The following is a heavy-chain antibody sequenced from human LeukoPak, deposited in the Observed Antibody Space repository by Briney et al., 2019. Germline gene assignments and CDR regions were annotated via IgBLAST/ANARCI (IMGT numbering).Heavy chain of an antibody. CDR1: GFTFSSYS. V-gene: IGHV3-48*01. CDR2: ISSSSSTI. Sequence: GGSLSLSCAASGFTFSSYSMNWIRQAPGKGLEWVSYISSSSSTIYYADSVKGRFTISRDNAKNSLYLQMNSLRAEDTAVYYCAREGPLLWFGELYPYYMDVWGKGTTVTVSS. CDR3: AREGPLLWFGELYPYYMDV. D-gene: IGHD3-10*01. J-gene: IGHJ6*03.